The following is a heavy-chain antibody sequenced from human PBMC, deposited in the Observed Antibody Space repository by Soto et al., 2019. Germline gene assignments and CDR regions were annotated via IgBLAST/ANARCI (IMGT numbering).Heavy chain of an antibody. Sequence: GGSLRLSCAASGFTFSSYWMHWVRQAPGKGLVWVSRINSAGSSTSYADSVKGRFTISRENAKNKLYLQMNSLRAEDTAVYYGARVGYCSSTSCYQCYYYDMDVWGKGTTVTVSS. CDR2: INSAGSST. D-gene: IGHD2-2*01. V-gene: IGHV3-74*01. CDR1: GFTFSSYW. CDR3: ARVGYCSSTSCYQCYYYDMDV. J-gene: IGHJ6*03.